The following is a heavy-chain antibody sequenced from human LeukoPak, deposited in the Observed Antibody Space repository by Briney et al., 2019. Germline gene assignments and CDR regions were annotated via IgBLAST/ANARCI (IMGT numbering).Heavy chain of an antibody. CDR1: GFIVSNYY. CDR3: AREFGSGTFD. Sequence: GGSLRLSCAASGFIVSNYYMNWVRQAPGKGLECVSVIYNGGATYYADSVKGRFTISRDNSKNTLYLQMNGPRAEDTAVYFCAREFGSGTFDWGQGTLVTVSS. J-gene: IGHJ4*02. D-gene: IGHD2-2*01. V-gene: IGHV3-53*01. CDR2: IYNGGAT.